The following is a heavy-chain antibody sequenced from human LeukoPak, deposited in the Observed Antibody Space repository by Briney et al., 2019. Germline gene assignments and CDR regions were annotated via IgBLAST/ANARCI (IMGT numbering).Heavy chain of an antibody. V-gene: IGHV1-18*01. CDR2: FSAYNGNT. CDR3: ARDSELYYYDSSGYYDY. Sequence: ASVKVSCKASGYTFTSYGISWVRQAPGQGLEWMGWFSAYNGNTNYAQKLQGRVTMTTDTSTSTAYMELRSLRSDDTAVYYCARDSELYYYDSSGYYDYWGQGTLVTVSS. J-gene: IGHJ4*02. CDR1: GYTFTSYG. D-gene: IGHD3-22*01.